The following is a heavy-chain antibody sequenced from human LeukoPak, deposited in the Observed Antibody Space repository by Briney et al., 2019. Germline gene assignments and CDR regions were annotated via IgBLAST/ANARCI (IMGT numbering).Heavy chain of an antibody. CDR2: INHSGST. V-gene: IGHV4-34*01. CDR1: GGSFSGYY. J-gene: IGHJ6*03. D-gene: IGHD2-2*02. CDR3: ARTDIVVVPTAIEHYYYYMDG. Sequence: SETLSLTCAVYGGSFSGYYWSWIRPPPGKGLEWIGEINHSGSTNYNPSLKSRVTISVDTSKNQFSLKLSSVTAADTAVYYCARTDIVVVPTAIEHYYYYMDGWGKGTTGTVS.